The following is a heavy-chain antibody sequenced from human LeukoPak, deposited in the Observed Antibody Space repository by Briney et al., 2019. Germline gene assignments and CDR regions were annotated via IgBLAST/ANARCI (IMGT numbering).Heavy chain of an antibody. CDR1: GLTFSSYS. J-gene: IGHJ4*02. Sequence: PGGSLRLSCAASGLTFSSYSMNWVRQAPGKGLEWVSSISSSSSYIYYADSVKGRFTISRDNAKNSLYLQMNSLRAEDTAVYYCARGSGKRELLFDPYYFDYWGQGTLVTVSS. CDR3: ARGSGKRELLFDPYYFDY. CDR2: ISSSSSYI. V-gene: IGHV3-21*01. D-gene: IGHD2-2*01.